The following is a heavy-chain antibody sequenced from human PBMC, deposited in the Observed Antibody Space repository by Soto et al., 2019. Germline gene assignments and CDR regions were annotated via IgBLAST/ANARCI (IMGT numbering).Heavy chain of an antibody. CDR1: GGSISSYH. CDR3: ARCGTMSWNVLDF. V-gene: IGHV4-4*07. J-gene: IGHJ4*02. D-gene: IGHD1-1*01. Sequence: SETLSLTCTVSGGSISSYHWTWIRQPAGKGLEWIGRTHTSGSTDYNSSLRTRVTMSVDTSKNQLSLKLTSVTAADTAMYYCARCGTMSWNVLDFWGQGTLVTVYS. CDR2: THTSGST.